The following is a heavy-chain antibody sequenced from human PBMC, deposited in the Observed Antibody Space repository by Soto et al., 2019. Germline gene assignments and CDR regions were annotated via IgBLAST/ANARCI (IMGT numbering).Heavy chain of an antibody. J-gene: IGHJ4*02. D-gene: IGHD3-22*01. Sequence: SETLSLTCAVSGGSISSGGYSWSWIRQPPGKGLEWIGYIYHSGSTYYNPSLKSRVTISEDRSKNQFSLKLSSVTAADTAVYYCAGSSGYYNFDYWGQGTVVTVSS. CDR3: AGSSGYYNFDY. CDR1: GGSISSGGYS. V-gene: IGHV4-30-2*01. CDR2: IYHSGST.